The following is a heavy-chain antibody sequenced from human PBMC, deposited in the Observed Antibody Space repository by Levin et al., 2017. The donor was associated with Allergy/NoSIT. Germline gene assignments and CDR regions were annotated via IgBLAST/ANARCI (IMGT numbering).Heavy chain of an antibody. CDR2: ITSDSDTV. CDR3: ARDPHYYDSDVWRRWFFDL. CDR1: GFNFNTYS. D-gene: IGHD3-22*01. V-gene: IGHV3-48*02. J-gene: IGHJ2*01. Sequence: GGSLRLSCIASGFNFNTYSMNWVRQAPGKALGWISYITSDSDTVYYGDSVVGRFSVSRDNAKNSLYLQMSSLRDEDAAVYYCARDPHYYDSDVWRRWFFDLWGRGTPVSVSS.